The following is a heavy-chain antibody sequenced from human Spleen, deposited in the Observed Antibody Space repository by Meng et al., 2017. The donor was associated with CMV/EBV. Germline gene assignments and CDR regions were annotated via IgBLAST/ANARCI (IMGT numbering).Heavy chain of an antibody. CDR1: FSNTY. CDR3: TTAIVVVVAASDWYFDL. D-gene: IGHD2-15*01. Sequence: FSNTYMSWVRQSPGKGLEWIGRIKSKTDGGTTDYAAPVKGRFTISRDDSKNTLYLQMNSLKTEDTAVYYCTTAIVVVVAASDWYFDLWGRGTLVTVSS. J-gene: IGHJ2*01. V-gene: IGHV3-15*01. CDR2: IKSKTDGGTT.